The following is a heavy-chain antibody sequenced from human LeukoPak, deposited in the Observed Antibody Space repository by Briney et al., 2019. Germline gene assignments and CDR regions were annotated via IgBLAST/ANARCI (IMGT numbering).Heavy chain of an antibody. CDR2: IWYDGSNK. J-gene: IGHJ4*02. V-gene: IGHV3-33*01. Sequence: GGSLRLSCAASGFTFSSYGMHWVRQAPGKGLEWVALIWYDGSNKYHADSVKGRFTISRDNSKNTLFLQMNNLRAEDTAVYYCAREYYGDYYFDYWGQGTLVTVSS. D-gene: IGHD4-17*01. CDR1: GFTFSSYG. CDR3: AREYYGDYYFDY.